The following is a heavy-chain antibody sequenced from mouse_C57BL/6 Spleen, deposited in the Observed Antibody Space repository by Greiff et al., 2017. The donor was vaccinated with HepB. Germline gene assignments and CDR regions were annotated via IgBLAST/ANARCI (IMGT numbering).Heavy chain of an antibody. CDR3: ARGIYYGYDYAMDY. D-gene: IGHD2-2*01. V-gene: IGHV1-82*01. J-gene: IGHJ4*01. CDR1: GYAFSSSW. Sequence: LVESGPELVKPGASVKISCQASGYAFSSSWMNWVKQRPGKGLEWIGRIYPGDGDTNYNGKFKGKATLTADKSSSTAYMQLSSLTSEDSAVYFCARGIYYGYDYAMDYWGQGTSVTVSS. CDR2: IYPGDGDT.